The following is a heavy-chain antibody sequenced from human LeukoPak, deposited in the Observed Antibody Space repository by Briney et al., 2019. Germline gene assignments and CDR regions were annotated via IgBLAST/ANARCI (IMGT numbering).Heavy chain of an antibody. D-gene: IGHD1-26*01. CDR3: ARVCLIGGSYRKGWFDP. CDR1: GFTFSSDA. V-gene: IGHV3-23*01. Sequence: GGSLRLSCAASGFTFSSDAMNWVRQAPGKGLEWVSVISGGGGTTYYSDSVKGRFTISRDNSKNRVYLQMNGLRADDTAVYYCARVCLIGGSYRKGWFDPWGQGTLVTVSS. J-gene: IGHJ5*02. CDR2: ISGGGGTT.